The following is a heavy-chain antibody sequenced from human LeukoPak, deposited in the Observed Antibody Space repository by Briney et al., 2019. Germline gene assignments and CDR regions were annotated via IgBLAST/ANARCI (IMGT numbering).Heavy chain of an antibody. Sequence: PGGSLRLSCAASELTFSAYWMHWVRQVPGKGLVWVSRINGDGSSTSYADSVKGRFTISRDNAKNTLYLQMNSLRAEDTAVYYCAKDQRTIDYSGGYYSVWGQGTMVTVSS. CDR2: INGDGSST. D-gene: IGHD1-26*01. J-gene: IGHJ3*01. V-gene: IGHV3-74*01. CDR3: AKDQRTIDYSGGYYSV. CDR1: ELTFSAYW.